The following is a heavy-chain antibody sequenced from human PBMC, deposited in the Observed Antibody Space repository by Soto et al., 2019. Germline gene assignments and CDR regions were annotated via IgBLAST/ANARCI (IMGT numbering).Heavy chain of an antibody. D-gene: IGHD3-3*01. Sequence: AETLSLTCTVSGGSISSYCWSWIRQPPGKGLEWIGRIYTSGGTEYNPYLKSRGITIVDTTKNHFSMKLSSVTAADTAVYYCARDYDFWSRYASDYYYGMDVWGQGTTVTVYS. CDR3: ARDYDFWSRYASDYYYGMDV. CDR1: GGSISSYC. CDR2: IYTSGGT. J-gene: IGHJ6*02. V-gene: IGHV4-4*07.